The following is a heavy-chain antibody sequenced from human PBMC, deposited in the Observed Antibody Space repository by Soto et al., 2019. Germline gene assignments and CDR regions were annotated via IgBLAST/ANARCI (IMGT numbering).Heavy chain of an antibody. V-gene: IGHV3-30*18. CDR3: AKHVDTAMVPHPYGMDV. CDR1: GFTFSSYG. Sequence: PGGSLRLSCAASGFTFSSYGMHWVRQAPGKGLEWVAVISYDGSNKYYADSVKGRFTISRDNSKNTLYLQMNSLRAEDTAVYYCAKHVDTAMVPHPYGMDVWGQGTTVTVSS. CDR2: ISYDGSNK. D-gene: IGHD5-18*01. J-gene: IGHJ6*02.